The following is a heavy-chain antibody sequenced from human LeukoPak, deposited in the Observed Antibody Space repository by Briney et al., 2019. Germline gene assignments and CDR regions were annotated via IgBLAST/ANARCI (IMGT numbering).Heavy chain of an antibody. CDR3: ARSPYCSSTSCYRGAYYFDY. V-gene: IGHV4-4*07. J-gene: IGHJ4*02. Sequence: SETLSLTCAVSGGSISSYYWSWIRQPAGKGLEWIWRIYTSGSTNYNPSLKSRVTMSVDTSRNQFSLKLSSVTAADAAVYYCARSPYCSSTSCYRGAYYFDYWGQGTLVTVSS. D-gene: IGHD2-2*01. CDR2: IYTSGST. CDR1: GGSISSYY.